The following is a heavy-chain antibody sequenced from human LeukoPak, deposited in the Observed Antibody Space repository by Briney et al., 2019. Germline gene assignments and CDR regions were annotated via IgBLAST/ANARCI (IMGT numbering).Heavy chain of an antibody. D-gene: IGHD3-3*02. CDR1: GFTVSSNY. CDR2: IYSGGST. J-gene: IGHJ4*02. Sequence: SGGSLRLSCAASGFTVSSNYMSWVRQAPGKGLEWVSVIYSGGSTYYADSVKGRFTISRNNSKNTVDLQMNKLRPEDTAVYYCTRSSLAYFDCWGQGTLVTVSS. V-gene: IGHV3-53*04. CDR3: TRSSLAYFDC.